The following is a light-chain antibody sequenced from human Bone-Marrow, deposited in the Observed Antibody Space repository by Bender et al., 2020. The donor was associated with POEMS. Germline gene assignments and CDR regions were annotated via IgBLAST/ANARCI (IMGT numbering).Light chain of an antibody. Sequence: QSVLTQPPSASGTPGQRVTISCSGSNSNIGTNAVNWYQQFPGTAPKLLIYSVNQRPSGVPDRFYAFKSGTSASLAIGGLQSEDKAACYCSSWNDSLGSVFFGGGTRLTV. J-gene: IGLJ2*01. CDR2: SVN. CDR1: NSNIGTNA. V-gene: IGLV1-44*01. CDR3: SSWNDSLGSVF.